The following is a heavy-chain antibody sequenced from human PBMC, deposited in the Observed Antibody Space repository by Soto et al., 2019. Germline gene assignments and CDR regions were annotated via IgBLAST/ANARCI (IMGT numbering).Heavy chain of an antibody. J-gene: IGHJ4*02. CDR3: ARGRENSSYFDY. D-gene: IGHD2-15*01. V-gene: IGHV3-74*01. Sequence: EVHLVESGGGLVQPGGSLRLSCAVSGFTLSSYWMHWVRQAPGEGLVWVSRINSDGSSTIYAYSVKGRFTISRENAKNTVYLQMNSLRAEDTAIYYCARGRENSSYFDYWGQGILVTVSS. CDR1: GFTLSSYW. CDR2: INSDGSST.